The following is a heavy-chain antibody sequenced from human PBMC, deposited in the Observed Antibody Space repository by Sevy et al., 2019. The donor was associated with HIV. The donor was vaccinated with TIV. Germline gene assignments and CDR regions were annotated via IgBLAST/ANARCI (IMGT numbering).Heavy chain of an antibody. CDR2: IWYDGSHK. V-gene: IGHV3-33*01. CDR1: GFTLSSHG. J-gene: IGHJ6*02. CDR3: ARTFDFWSTYYTGSYYYYGMDV. D-gene: IGHD3-3*01. Sequence: GGFLRLSCVASGFTLSSHGMHWVRQAPGKGLEWVSLIWYDGSHKFYADSVKGRFTISRDNSKNTLYLQMNSLRAEDTAVYYCARTFDFWSTYYTGSYYYYGMDVWGQGTTVTVSS.